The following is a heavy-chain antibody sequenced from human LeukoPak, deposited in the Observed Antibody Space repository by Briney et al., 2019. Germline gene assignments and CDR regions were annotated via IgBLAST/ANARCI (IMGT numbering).Heavy chain of an antibody. CDR2: INPNSGDT. Sequence: ASVKVSCKASGHTFSGYYMHWVRQAPGQGLEWMGWINPNSGDTNYAQKFQGRVTITADKSTSTAYMELSSLRSEDTAVYYCASPYGSGSYYTMDVWGQGTTVTVSS. J-gene: IGHJ6*02. CDR1: GHTFSGYY. D-gene: IGHD3-10*01. CDR3: ASPYGSGSYYTMDV. V-gene: IGHV1-2*02.